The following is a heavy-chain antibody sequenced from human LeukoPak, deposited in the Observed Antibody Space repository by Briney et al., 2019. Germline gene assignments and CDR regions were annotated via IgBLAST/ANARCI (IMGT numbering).Heavy chain of an antibody. J-gene: IGHJ5*02. D-gene: IGHD5-12*01. CDR1: GGTCSSYA. CDR3: ARGPTLTSGYVLYNWFDP. Sequence: SVNVSCKASGGTCSSYAISWVRKAPGQGLEWRGRIIPILGIANYAQKFQGRVTITADKSTSTAYMELSSLRSEDTAVYYCARGPTLTSGYVLYNWFDPWGQGTLVTVSS. V-gene: IGHV1-69*04. CDR2: IIPILGIA.